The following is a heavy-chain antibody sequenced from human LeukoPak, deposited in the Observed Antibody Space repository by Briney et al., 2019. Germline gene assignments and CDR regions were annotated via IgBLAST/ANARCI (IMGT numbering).Heavy chain of an antibody. D-gene: IGHD6-19*01. V-gene: IGHV4-61*09. CDR2: VYSTGNT. CDR1: AVSISSGNFC. CDR3: ARGISGWYSAGDY. Sequence: SETLSLTCTVSAVSISSGNFCWSWIRQSAGKGLEWIGHVYSTGNTKYNPSLKSRVTISADTSKNQISLRLRSVTAADTAVYYCARGISGWYSAGDYWGQGTLVTVSS. J-gene: IGHJ4*02.